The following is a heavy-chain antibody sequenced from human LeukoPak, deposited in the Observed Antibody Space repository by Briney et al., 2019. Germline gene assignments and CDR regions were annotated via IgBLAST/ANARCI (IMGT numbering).Heavy chain of an antibody. Sequence: QTWGSLRLSCEGSGFSLSAYNMNWVRQAPGKGLESVSYISSSSATIFYADSVKGRFTISRDNAKNSLYLQMNSLRSDDTAVYYCARASWLLDPGGDDYWGQGTLVTVSS. CDR1: GFSLSAYN. CDR3: ARASWLLDPGGDDY. D-gene: IGHD3-22*01. J-gene: IGHJ4*02. CDR2: ISSSSATI. V-gene: IGHV3-48*01.